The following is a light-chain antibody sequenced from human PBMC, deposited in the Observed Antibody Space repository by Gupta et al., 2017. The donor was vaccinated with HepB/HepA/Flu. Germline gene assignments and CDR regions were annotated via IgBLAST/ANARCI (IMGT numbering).Light chain of an antibody. CDR1: QSVSTSY. CDR2: GAS. J-gene: IGKJ1*01. Sequence: ERATLSCRASQSVSTSYLAWYQQTPGQAPRLLIYGASSRATGIPDRFSGSGSGTDFTLTISRLEPEDFAVYYCQQYGSSPRTFGQGTKVEIK. CDR3: QQYGSSPRT. V-gene: IGKV3-20*01.